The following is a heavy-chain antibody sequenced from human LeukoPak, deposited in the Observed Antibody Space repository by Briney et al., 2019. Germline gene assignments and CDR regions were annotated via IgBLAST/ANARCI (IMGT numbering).Heavy chain of an antibody. V-gene: IGHV3-21*06. CDR1: GFIFSSYT. CDR3: ARSRTGATYFDN. CDR2: ISSSSRYI. D-gene: IGHD1-26*01. J-gene: IGHJ4*02. Sequence: GGSLRLSCVASGFIFSSYTMNWVRQAPGKGLEWVSSISSSSRYIYYEDSLQGRFTISRDNAKNSVYLEMDGLRAEDTALYYCARSRTGATYFDNWGQGTLVTVSS.